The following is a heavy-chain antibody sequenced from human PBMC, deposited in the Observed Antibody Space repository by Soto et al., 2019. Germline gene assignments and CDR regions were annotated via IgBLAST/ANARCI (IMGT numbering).Heavy chain of an antibody. J-gene: IGHJ4*02. CDR2: IRSKANSYAT. CDR3: TRLPPNYDSSGYYYYFDY. D-gene: IGHD3-22*01. CDR1: GFTFSGSA. V-gene: IGHV3-73*02. Sequence: EVQLVESGGGLVQPGGSLKLSCAASGFTFSGSAMHWVRQASGKGLEWVGRIRSKANSYATAYAASVKGRFTISRDDSKNTAYLQMNSLKTEDTAVYYCTRLPPNYDSSGYYYYFDYWGQGTLLTVSS.